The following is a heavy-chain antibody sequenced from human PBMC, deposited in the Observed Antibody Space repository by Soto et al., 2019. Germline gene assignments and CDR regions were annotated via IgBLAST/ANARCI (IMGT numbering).Heavy chain of an antibody. Sequence: PGGSVRLSCAASGFTFNNDAMNWVRQAPGKGLEWVATISGTGGSTYYADSVKGRFTISRDNSKNTLYLQMNSLRAEDTAVYYCARDRQEVAIRTYHYYGMDVWGQGTTVTVSS. CDR2: ISGTGGST. J-gene: IGHJ6*02. CDR1: GFTFNNDA. D-gene: IGHD2-15*01. V-gene: IGHV3-23*01. CDR3: ARDRQEVAIRTYHYYGMDV.